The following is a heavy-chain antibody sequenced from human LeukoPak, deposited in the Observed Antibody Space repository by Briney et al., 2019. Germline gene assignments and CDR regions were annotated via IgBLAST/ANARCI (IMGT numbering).Heavy chain of an antibody. Sequence: PGGSLRLSCAASGFTFSSYAMSWVRQAPGKGLEWVSAISGSGGSTYYADSVKGRFAISRDNSKNTLYLQMNSLRAEDTAVYYCAKDPSFIQLWLDYWGQGTLVTVSS. D-gene: IGHD5-18*01. CDR3: AKDPSFIQLWLDY. V-gene: IGHV3-23*01. J-gene: IGHJ4*02. CDR1: GFTFSSYA. CDR2: ISGSGGST.